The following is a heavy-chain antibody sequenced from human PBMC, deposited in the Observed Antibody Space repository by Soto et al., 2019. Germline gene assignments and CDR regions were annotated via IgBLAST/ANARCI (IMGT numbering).Heavy chain of an antibody. V-gene: IGHV3-33*01. J-gene: IGHJ4*02. CDR1: GFTFSNFG. CDR2: IWHDGKNK. CDR3: ARDPGQDEAMDY. Sequence: QVQVVESGGGVVQPGRSLRLSCAASGFTFSNFGMHWVRQAPGKGLEWVAVIWHDGKNKYYADSAEGRFTISRDNSKNTLYLQMNSLGAEDTAVYYCARDPGQDEAMDYWGQGTLVTVSS.